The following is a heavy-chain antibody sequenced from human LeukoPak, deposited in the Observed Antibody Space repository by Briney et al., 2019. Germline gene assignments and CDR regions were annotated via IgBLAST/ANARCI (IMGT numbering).Heavy chain of an antibody. V-gene: IGHV3-20*04. J-gene: IGHJ6*03. CDR2: IYWNGGST. CDR1: GFTFYDYG. D-gene: IGHD6-6*01. CDR3: ARSIAASYYMDL. Sequence: GGSLRLSCAASGFTFYDYGMILVRHAPGKGLEGVSGIYWNGGSTRYADSVKGRFTISRDNAKNSLYLQMNSLRAEDTALYYCARSIAASYYMDLWGKGTTVTVSS.